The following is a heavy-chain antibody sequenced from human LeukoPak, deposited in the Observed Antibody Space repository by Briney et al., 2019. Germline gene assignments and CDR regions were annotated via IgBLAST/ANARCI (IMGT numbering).Heavy chain of an antibody. Sequence: SGGSLRLSCAASGFTVSSNYMSWVRQAPGKGLEWVSVIYSGGSTYYADSVKGRFTISRDNSKNTLYLQMNSLRAEDTAVYYCARGIAAAGCCWFDPWGQGTLVTVSS. V-gene: IGHV3-53*01. D-gene: IGHD6-13*01. CDR3: ARGIAAAGCCWFDP. CDR1: GFTVSSNY. J-gene: IGHJ5*02. CDR2: IYSGGST.